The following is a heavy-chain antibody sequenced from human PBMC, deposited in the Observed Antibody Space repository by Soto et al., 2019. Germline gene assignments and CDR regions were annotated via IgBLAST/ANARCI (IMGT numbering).Heavy chain of an antibody. J-gene: IGHJ4*02. Sequence: WWSWVRQPPGKGLEWIGEIYHSGSTNYDPSLKSRVTISVDKSKNQFSLKLSSVTAADTAVYYCARALSGGSCPIDYWGQGTLVTVSS. CDR1: W. V-gene: IGHV4-4*02. CDR2: IYHSGST. CDR3: ARALSGGSCPIDY. D-gene: IGHD2-15*01.